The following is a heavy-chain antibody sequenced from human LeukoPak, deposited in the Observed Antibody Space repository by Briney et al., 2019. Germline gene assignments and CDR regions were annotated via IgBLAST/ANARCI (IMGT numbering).Heavy chain of an antibody. D-gene: IGHD2-15*01. J-gene: IGHJ4*02. CDR2: ISGGGADT. Sequence: GGSLRLSCAASEFSFSGYGMTWVRQVPGKGLEWVSGISGGGADTKYADSVKARFTISRDNSKNTLYLQMSSLRGEDTAVYYCAREGSGYDFWGQGTLVAVSS. CDR1: EFSFSGYG. V-gene: IGHV3-23*01. CDR3: AREGSGYDF.